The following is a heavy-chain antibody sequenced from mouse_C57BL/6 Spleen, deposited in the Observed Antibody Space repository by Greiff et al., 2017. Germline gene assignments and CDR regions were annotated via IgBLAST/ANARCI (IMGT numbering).Heavy chain of an antibody. D-gene: IGHD1-1*01. V-gene: IGHV1-54*01. CDR2: INPGSGGT. CDR3: ARPLYYRSSSFAY. CDR1: GYAFTNYM. J-gene: IGHJ3*01. Sequence: QVQLQQSGAELVRPGTSVKVSCKASGYAFTNYMIEWVKQRPGQGLEWIGVINPGSGGTNYNEKFKGKATLTADKSSSTAYMQLSSLTSEDSAVFFCARPLYYRSSSFAYWGQGTLVTVSA.